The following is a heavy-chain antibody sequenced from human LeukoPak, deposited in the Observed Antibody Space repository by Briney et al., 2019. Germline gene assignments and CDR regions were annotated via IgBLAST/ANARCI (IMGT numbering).Heavy chain of an antibody. CDR3: ARRPHYYDSSGYYYLDAFDI. D-gene: IGHD3-22*01. CDR1: GYSFTSYW. J-gene: IGHJ3*02. V-gene: IGHV5-51*01. Sequence: GESLKISCKGSGYSFTSYWIGWVRQMPGKGLEWMGSIYPGDSDTRYSPSFQRQVTISADKSISTAYLQWSSLKASDTAMYYCARRPHYYDSSGYYYLDAFDIWGQGTMVTVSS. CDR2: IYPGDSDT.